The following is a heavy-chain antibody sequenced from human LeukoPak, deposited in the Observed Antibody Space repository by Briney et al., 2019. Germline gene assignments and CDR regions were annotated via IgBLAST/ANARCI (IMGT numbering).Heavy chain of an antibody. Sequence: GASVKVSCKASGGTFSSYAISWVRQAPGQGLEWMGRIIPIFGTANYAQKFQGRVTITTDESTSTAYMELSSLRSEDTAVYYCARTADYYYYMDVWGKGTTVTVSS. CDR3: ARTADYYYYMDV. V-gene: IGHV1-69*05. CDR2: IIPIFGTA. J-gene: IGHJ6*03. CDR1: GGTFSSYA. D-gene: IGHD5-18*01.